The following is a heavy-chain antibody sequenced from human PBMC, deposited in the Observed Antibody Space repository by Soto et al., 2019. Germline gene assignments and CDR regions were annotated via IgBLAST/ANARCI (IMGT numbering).Heavy chain of an antibody. CDR1: GFTFSNAW. CDR2: IKSKTDGGTT. V-gene: IGHV3-15*07. Sequence: GSLRLSCAASGFTFSNAWMNWVRQAPGKGLEWVGRIKSKTDGGTTDYAAPVKGRFTISRDNSKNTLYLQMNSLRAEDTAVYYCAKVRYNWNPTRAIPYYYYLDFWGKGTTVTVSS. J-gene: IGHJ6*03. D-gene: IGHD1-20*01. CDR3: AKVRYNWNPTRAIPYYYYLDF.